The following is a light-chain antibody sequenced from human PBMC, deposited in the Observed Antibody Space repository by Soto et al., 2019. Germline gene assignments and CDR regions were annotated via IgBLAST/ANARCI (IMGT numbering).Light chain of an antibody. CDR2: DVS. CDR3: CSYAGSYTP. Sequence: QCVLTQPRSVSASPGQSLTIWCAGTSSDVGGYNYASWYQQHPGKAPKLMIYDVSKRPSGVPDRFSGSKSGNTESLTISGLQAEDEADYYCCSYAGSYTPFGGGTKVTVL. J-gene: IGLJ2*01. CDR1: SSDVGGYNY. V-gene: IGLV2-11*01.